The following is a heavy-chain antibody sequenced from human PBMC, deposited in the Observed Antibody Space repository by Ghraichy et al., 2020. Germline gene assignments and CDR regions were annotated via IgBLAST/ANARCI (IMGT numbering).Heavy chain of an antibody. CDR2: ISYDGSNK. CDR1: GFTFSSYA. J-gene: IGHJ4*02. V-gene: IGHV3-30-3*01. D-gene: IGHD2-2*01. CDR3: ARVGCSSTSCPIDY. Sequence: GESLNISCAASGFTFSSYAMHWVRQAPGKGLEWVAVISYDGSNKYYADSVKGRFTISRDNSKNTLYLQMNSLRGEDTAVYYCARVGCSSTSCPIDYWGQGTLVTVSS.